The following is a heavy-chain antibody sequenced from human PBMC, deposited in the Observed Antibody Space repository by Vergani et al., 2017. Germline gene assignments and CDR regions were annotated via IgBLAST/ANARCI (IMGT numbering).Heavy chain of an antibody. CDR3: ARHPGYCSRGRCYSDALDS. V-gene: IGHV4-4*03. Sequence: QVQLQESGPGLVKPPGTLSLTFPVSGGPISRNNWWSWVRQTPGKGLEWIGEIYHSVITNYNPSLKSRVTISVDKSKNQFSLRLSSVTAADTAVYYCARHPGYCSRGRCYSDALDSWSQGTMVTV. CDR1: GGPISRNNW. D-gene: IGHD2-15*01. CDR2: IYHSVIT. J-gene: IGHJ3*02.